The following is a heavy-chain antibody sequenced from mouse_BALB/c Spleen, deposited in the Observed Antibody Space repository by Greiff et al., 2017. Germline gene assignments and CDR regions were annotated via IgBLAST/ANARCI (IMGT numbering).Heavy chain of an antibody. CDR1: GYTFTSYY. CDR2: INPSNGGT. J-gene: IGHJ3*01. V-gene: IGHV1S81*02. Sequence: QVQLKQSGAELVKPGASVKLSCKASGYTFTSYYMYWVKQRPGQGLEWIGGINPSNGGTNFNEKFKSKATLTVDKSSSTAYMQLSSLTSEDSAVYYCTRFLGSWFAYWGQGTLVTVSA. CDR3: TRFLGSWFAY. D-gene: IGHD4-1*01.